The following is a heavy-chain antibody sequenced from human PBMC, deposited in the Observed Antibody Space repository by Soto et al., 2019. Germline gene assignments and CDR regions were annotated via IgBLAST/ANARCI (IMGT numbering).Heavy chain of an antibody. D-gene: IGHD1-7*01. CDR2: INTYNGNI. Sequence: QVQLVQSGAEVKKPGASVKVSCKVSGYTFANYGISWARQAPGQGLEWMGWINTYNGNINYAQKLQGRVTMTTDTYTSTAYMELRSLRSDDTALYYCARERGNYKEFEYWGQGTLVTVSS. J-gene: IGHJ4*02. CDR1: GYTFANYG. V-gene: IGHV1-18*01. CDR3: ARERGNYKEFEY.